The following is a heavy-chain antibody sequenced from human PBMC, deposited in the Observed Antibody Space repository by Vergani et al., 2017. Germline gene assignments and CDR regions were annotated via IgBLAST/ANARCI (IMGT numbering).Heavy chain of an antibody. CDR2: IWYDGSNK. Sequence: QVQLVESGGGVVQPGRSLRLSCAASGFTFSSYGMHWVRQAPGKGLEWVAVIWYDGSNKYYADSVKGRFTISRDNSKNTLYLQMNSLRAEDTAVYYCARDCRSSHGHCDYWGQGTLVTVSS. CDR3: ARDCRSSHGHCDY. CDR1: GFTFSSYG. D-gene: IGHD6-13*01. V-gene: IGHV3-33*01. J-gene: IGHJ4*02.